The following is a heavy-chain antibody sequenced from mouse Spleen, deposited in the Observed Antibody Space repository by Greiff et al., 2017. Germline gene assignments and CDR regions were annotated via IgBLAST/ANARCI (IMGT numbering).Heavy chain of an antibody. D-gene: IGHD5-1*01. CDR2: INPSTGGT. V-gene: IGHV1-42*01. CDR1: GYSFTGYY. J-gene: IGHJ4*01. Sequence: VQLKQSGPELVKPGASVKISCKASGYSFTGYYMNWVKQSPEKSLEWIGEINPSTGGTTYNQKFKAKATLTVDKSSSTAYMQLKSLTSEDSAVYYCASRGGVPYYYAMDYWGQGTSVTVSS. CDR3: ASRGGVPYYYAMDY.